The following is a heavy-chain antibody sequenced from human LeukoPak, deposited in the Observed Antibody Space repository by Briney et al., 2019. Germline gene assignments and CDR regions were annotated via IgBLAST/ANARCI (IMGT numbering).Heavy chain of an antibody. V-gene: IGHV7-4-1*02. Sequence: ASVKVSCKASGYTFSNYAMNWVRQAPGQGLEWMGWINTNTGIPTYAQGFTGRFVFSLDTSVSTAYLQISSLKVEDTAVYYCARSPYSSGWTHLNWFDPWGQGTLVTVSS. CDR3: ARSPYSSGWTHLNWFDP. D-gene: IGHD6-19*01. CDR1: GYTFSNYA. CDR2: INTNTGIP. J-gene: IGHJ5*02.